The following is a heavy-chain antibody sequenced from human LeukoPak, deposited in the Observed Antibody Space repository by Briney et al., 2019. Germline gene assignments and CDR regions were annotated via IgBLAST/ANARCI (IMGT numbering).Heavy chain of an antibody. J-gene: IGHJ5*02. V-gene: IGHV4-39*07. CDR3: ARGGVPAAIAWYNWFDP. CDR2: IYYSGST. D-gene: IGHD2-2*01. Sequence: PSETLSLTCTVSGGSISSSSYYWDWIRQPPGKGLEWIGSIYYSGSTYYNPSLKSRVTISVDTSKNQFSLKLSSVTAADTAVYYCARGGVPAAIAWYNWFDPWGQGTLVTVSS. CDR1: GGSISSSSYY.